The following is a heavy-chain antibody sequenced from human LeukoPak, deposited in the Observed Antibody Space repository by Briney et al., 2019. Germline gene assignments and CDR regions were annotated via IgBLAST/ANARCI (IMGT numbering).Heavy chain of an antibody. Sequence: GGSLRLSCAASGFTFSSYSMNWVRQAPGKGLEWVSYISSSSTIYYADSVKGRFTISRDNAKNSLYLQMNSLRAEDTAVYYCARPGYSYGTDYWGQGTLVTVSS. V-gene: IGHV3-48*01. CDR3: ARPGYSYGTDY. J-gene: IGHJ4*02. CDR2: ISSSSTI. CDR1: GFTFSSYS. D-gene: IGHD5-18*01.